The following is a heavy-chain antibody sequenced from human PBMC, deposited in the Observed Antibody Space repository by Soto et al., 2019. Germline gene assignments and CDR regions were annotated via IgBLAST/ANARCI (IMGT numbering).Heavy chain of an antibody. V-gene: IGHV3-23*01. CDR3: VSAAISIFRGTNNWLDP. J-gene: IGHJ5*02. Sequence: GSLRLSCAASGFTFSNYAMSWVRQAPGKGLEWVSAISGGGISTYYADSVRGRFTISRDNSRNTLYLRMNRLRAEDTAVYYCVSAAISIFRGTNNWLDPWGQGTLVTVSS. CDR1: GFTFSNYA. D-gene: IGHD3-10*01. CDR2: ISGGGIST.